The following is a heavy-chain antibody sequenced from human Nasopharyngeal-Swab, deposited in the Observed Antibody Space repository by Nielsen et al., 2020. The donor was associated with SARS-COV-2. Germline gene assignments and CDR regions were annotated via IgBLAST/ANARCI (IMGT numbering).Heavy chain of an antibody. CDR3: ARAVGYCSSTSCYYYYGMDV. D-gene: IGHD2-2*03. CDR2: IGTAGDT. CDR1: GFTFSSCD. Sequence: GGSLRLSCAASGFTFSSCDMHWVRQATGKGLEWVSAIGTAGDTYYPGSVKGRFTISRENAKNSLYLQMNSLRAGDTAVYYCARAVGYCSSTSCYYYYGMDVWGQGTTVTVSS. J-gene: IGHJ6*02. V-gene: IGHV3-13*04.